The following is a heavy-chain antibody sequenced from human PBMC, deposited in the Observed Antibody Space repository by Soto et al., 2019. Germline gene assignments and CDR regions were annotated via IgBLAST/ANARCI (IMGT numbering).Heavy chain of an antibody. V-gene: IGHV3-48*04. CDR2: ISGGGGTM. CDR3: ARDKSGTYSIDY. D-gene: IGHD1-26*01. J-gene: IGHJ4*02. CDR1: GFTFSRYT. Sequence: EVQVVESGGGSVQPGGSLRLSCAASGFTFSRYTMNWVRQAPGKGLEWLSYISGGGGTMSYADSVKGRVTISRDNAKNSLYLKMDSLRAEDTAVYYCARDKSGTYSIDYWGRGTLVTVSS.